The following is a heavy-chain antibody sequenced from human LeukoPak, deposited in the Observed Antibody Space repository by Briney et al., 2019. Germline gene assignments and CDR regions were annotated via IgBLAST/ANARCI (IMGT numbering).Heavy chain of an antibody. J-gene: IGHJ6*02. Sequence: SETMSLTCTVSGGSISRYYWSWIRQPPGKGLEWIGYIYYSGSTNYNPSLKSRVTISVDTSKNQFSLKLSSVTAADTAVYYCASFPVIHYYYYGMDVWGQGTTVTVSS. D-gene: IGHD2-21*01. CDR2: IYYSGST. V-gene: IGHV4-59*01. CDR1: GGSISRYY. CDR3: ASFPVIHYYYYGMDV.